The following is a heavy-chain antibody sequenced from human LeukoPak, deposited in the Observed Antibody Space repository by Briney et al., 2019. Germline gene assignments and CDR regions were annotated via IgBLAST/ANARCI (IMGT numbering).Heavy chain of an antibody. CDR3: ATSIAVVAATLFDY. D-gene: IGHD2-15*01. CDR2: MNPNSGNT. J-gene: IGHJ4*02. V-gene: IGHV1-8*01. Sequence: ASVKVSCKASGYTFTSYDINWVRQATGQGLEWMGWMNPNSGNTGYAQKFQGRVTMTRNTSISTAYMELSSLRSEDTAVYYCATSIAVVAATLFDYWGQGALVTVSS. CDR1: GYTFTSYD.